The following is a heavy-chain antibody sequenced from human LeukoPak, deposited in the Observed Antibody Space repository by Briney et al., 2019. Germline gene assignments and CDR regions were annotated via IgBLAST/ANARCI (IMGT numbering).Heavy chain of an antibody. J-gene: IGHJ4*02. CDR3: AKPDNSWSFDY. D-gene: IGHD6-13*01. CDR1: GFTFNNYA. Sequence: PGGSLRLSCAASGFTFNNYAMSWVRQAPGKGLDWVSAISGGGYSTYYADSVKGRFTISRDNSKNTMYLQMNSLRAEDTAVYYCAKPDNSWSFDYWGQGTLVTVSS. CDR2: ISGGGYST. V-gene: IGHV3-23*01.